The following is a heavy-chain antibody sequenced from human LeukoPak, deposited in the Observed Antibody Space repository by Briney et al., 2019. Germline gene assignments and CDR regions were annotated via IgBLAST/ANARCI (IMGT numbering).Heavy chain of an antibody. CDR1: GFTFTNAW. CDR2: ISGSGGST. J-gene: IGHJ4*02. CDR3: AKDVLLWFGELLPFDY. V-gene: IGHV3-23*01. Sequence: PGGSLRLSCAASGFTFTNAWVSWVRQAPGKGLEWVSAISGSGGSTYYADSVKGRFTISRDNSKNTLYLQMNSLRAEDTAVYYCAKDVLLWFGELLPFDYWGQGTLVTVSS. D-gene: IGHD3-10*01.